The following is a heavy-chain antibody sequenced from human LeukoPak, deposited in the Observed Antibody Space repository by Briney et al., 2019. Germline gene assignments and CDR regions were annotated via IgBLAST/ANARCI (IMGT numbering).Heavy chain of an antibody. V-gene: IGHV1-69*01. CDR3: ARGVRSDCYSCFDY. D-gene: IGHD2-15*01. CDR2: IIPIFGTA. CDR1: GGTFSSYA. Sequence: SVKVSCKASGGTFSSYAISWVRQAPGQGLEWMGGIIPIFGTANYAQKFQGRVTITADESTSTAYMELSSLRSEDTAVYYCARGVRSDCYSCFDYWGQGTLVTVSS. J-gene: IGHJ4*02.